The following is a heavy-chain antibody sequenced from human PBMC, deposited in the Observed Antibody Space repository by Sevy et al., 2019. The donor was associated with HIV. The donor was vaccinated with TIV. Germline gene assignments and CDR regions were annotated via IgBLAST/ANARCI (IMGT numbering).Heavy chain of an antibody. CDR2: ISSSSSYI. V-gene: IGHV3-21*01. CDR1: GFTFSSYS. J-gene: IGHJ4*02. Sequence: GGSLRLSCAASGFTFSSYSMNWVRQAPGKGLEWVSSISSSSSYIYYADSVKGRSTISRDNAKNSLYLQMNSLRAEDTAVYYCARDRVSVPDSSGYSALAPCVDWGQRTLVTVSS. CDR3: ARDRVSVPDSSGYSALAPCVD. D-gene: IGHD3-22*01.